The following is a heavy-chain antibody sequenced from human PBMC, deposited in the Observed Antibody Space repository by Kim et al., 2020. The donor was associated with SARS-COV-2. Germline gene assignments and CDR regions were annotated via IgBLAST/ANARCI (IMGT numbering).Heavy chain of an antibody. D-gene: IGHD3-22*01. J-gene: IGHJ6*02. V-gene: IGHV3-9*01. CDR1: GFTFDDYA. CDR3: AKDTNYDSSGYKVNGMDV. Sequence: GGSLRLSCAASGFTFDDYAMHWVRQAPGKGLEWVSGIRWNSGSIGYADSVKGRFTISRDNAKNSLYLQMNSLRAEDTALYYCAKDTNYDSSGYKVNGMDVWGQGTTVTVSS. CDR2: IRWNSGSI.